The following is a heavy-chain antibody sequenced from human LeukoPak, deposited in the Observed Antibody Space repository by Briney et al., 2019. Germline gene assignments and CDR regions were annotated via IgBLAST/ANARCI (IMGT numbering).Heavy chain of an antibody. Sequence: SETLSLTCTVSGYSISSGYYWGWIRQPPGKGLEWVGSIYHSGSTYYNPSLKSRVTISVDTSKNQFSLKLSSVTAADTAVYYCARDRVTGYYYMDVWGKGTTVTVSS. V-gene: IGHV4-38-2*02. CDR1: GYSISSGYY. D-gene: IGHD5-18*01. J-gene: IGHJ6*03. CDR2: IYHSGST. CDR3: ARDRVTGYYYMDV.